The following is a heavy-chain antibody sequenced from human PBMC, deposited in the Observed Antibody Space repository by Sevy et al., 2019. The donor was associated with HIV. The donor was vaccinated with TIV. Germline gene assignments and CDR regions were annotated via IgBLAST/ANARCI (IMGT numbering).Heavy chain of an antibody. V-gene: IGHV3-21*01. J-gene: IGHJ4*02. Sequence: GGSLRLSCAASGFTFSIYAMNWVRQAPGKGLEWVSSINAISSNIYYADSVKGLFTISRDNAENSLYLQMNSVRAEDTAVYYCARDLFSGGNAVYGYWGQGTLVTVSS. D-gene: IGHD2-15*01. CDR3: ARDLFSGGNAVYGY. CDR1: GFTFSIYA. CDR2: INAISSNI.